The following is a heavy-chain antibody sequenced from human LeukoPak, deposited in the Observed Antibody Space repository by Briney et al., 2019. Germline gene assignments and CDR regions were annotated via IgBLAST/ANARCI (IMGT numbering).Heavy chain of an antibody. CDR1: GFTFSSYD. CDR3: AKDEGPSVDGDYFDS. J-gene: IGHJ4*02. Sequence: RTGGSLRLSCAASGFTFSSYDMTWVRQAPGKGLEWVSGLSASGRSTYYADSVKGRFTISRDNSRNTLYLQVNSLRAEDTAVYYCAKDEGPSVDGDYFDSWGQGTLVTVSS. CDR2: LSASGRST. D-gene: IGHD3-10*01. V-gene: IGHV3-23*01.